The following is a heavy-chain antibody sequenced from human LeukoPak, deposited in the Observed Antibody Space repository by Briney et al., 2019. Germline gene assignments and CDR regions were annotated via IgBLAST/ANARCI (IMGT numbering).Heavy chain of an antibody. V-gene: IGHV1-8*01. D-gene: IGHD3-9*01. CDR2: MNPNSGNT. CDR1: GYTFTSYD. CDR3: ARGITYYDILTGDNWFDP. J-gene: IGHJ5*02. Sequence: GASXXVSCKASGYTFTSYDINWVRQATGQGIEGMGWMNPNSGNTGYAQKFQGRVTITRNTSISTAYMELSSLRSEDTAVYYCARGITYYDILTGDNWFDPWGQGTLVTVSS.